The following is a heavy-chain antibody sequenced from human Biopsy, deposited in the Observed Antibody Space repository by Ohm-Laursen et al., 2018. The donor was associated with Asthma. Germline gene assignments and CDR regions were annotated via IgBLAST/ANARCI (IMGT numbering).Heavy chain of an antibody. Sequence: GSSVKVSCKSLGGTFNTYAIGWVRQAPGQGLEWMGGINSVFGTTTYPQKFQDRVTITADDSTSTVYMELSSPRSEDTAVYYCARKAGSCISRTCYSLDFWGQGTLVTVSS. V-gene: IGHV1-69*01. D-gene: IGHD2-2*01. CDR1: GGTFNTYA. CDR2: INSVFGTT. CDR3: ARKAGSCISRTCYSLDF. J-gene: IGHJ4*02.